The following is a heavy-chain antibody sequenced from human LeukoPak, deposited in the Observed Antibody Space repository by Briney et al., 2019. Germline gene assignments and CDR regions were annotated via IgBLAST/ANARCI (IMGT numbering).Heavy chain of an antibody. CDR3: ARATEYYDFWSGHSYAFDI. CDR1: GFTFSSYW. J-gene: IGHJ3*02. CDR2: IKQDGSEK. V-gene: IGHV3-7*01. D-gene: IGHD3-3*01. Sequence: QPGGSLRLSCAASGFTFSSYWMSWVRQAPGKGLEWVANIKQDGSEKYYVDSVKGRFTISRDNAKNSLYLQMNSLRAEDTAVYYCARATEYYDFWSGHSYAFDIWGQGTMVTVSS.